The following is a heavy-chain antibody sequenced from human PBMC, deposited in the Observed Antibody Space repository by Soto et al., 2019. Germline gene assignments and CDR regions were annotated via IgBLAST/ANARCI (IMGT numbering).Heavy chain of an antibody. Sequence: SETLSLTCTVSGGSISSGGYYWSWIRQHPGKGLEWIGYIYYSGSTYYNPSLKSRVTISVDTSKNQFSLKLSSVTAADTAVYYCARELYYYGSGSYYKYYYYMDVWGKGTTVTVSS. CDR3: ARELYYYGSGSYYKYYYYMDV. CDR1: GGSISSGGYY. J-gene: IGHJ6*03. V-gene: IGHV4-31*03. CDR2: IYYSGST. D-gene: IGHD3-10*01.